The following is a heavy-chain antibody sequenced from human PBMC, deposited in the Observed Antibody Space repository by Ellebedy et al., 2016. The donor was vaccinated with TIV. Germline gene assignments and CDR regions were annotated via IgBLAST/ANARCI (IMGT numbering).Heavy chain of an antibody. Sequence: PSETLSLTCTVSGGSASSGSYFWSWIRQPPGKGLEWIGYIFYSGNTNYNPSLKSRVTISLDTSKNQFSLKLSSVTAADTAVYYCARDTYDILTGSYTWFDPWGQGTLVTVSS. J-gene: IGHJ5*02. CDR1: GGSASSGSYF. CDR3: ARDTYDILTGSYTWFDP. D-gene: IGHD3-9*01. V-gene: IGHV4-61*01. CDR2: IFYSGNT.